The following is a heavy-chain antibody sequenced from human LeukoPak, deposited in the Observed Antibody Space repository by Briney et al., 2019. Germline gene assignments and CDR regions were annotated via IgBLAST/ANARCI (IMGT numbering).Heavy chain of an antibody. CDR1: GGSISSNTYF. J-gene: IGHJ5*02. V-gene: IGHV4-39*01. D-gene: IGHD5/OR15-5a*01. Sequence: SETLSLTCNVSGGSISSNTYFWVWIRRPPGKGLEWIGSIRYSGSTYYNPSLKSRVTISVDTSKNQFSPNLSSLTAADTAVYYCATSDTVSTYNWFDPWGQGTLVTVS. CDR2: IRYSGST. CDR3: ATSDTVSTYNWFDP.